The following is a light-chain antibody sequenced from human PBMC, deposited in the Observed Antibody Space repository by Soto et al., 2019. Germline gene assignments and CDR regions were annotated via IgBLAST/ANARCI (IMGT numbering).Light chain of an antibody. J-gene: IGKJ1*01. CDR3: LQLNSYPRT. CDR1: QGISSY. CDR2: GAS. Sequence: IQLTQSPSSLSASVGDRVTITCRASQGISSYLAWYQQKPGKAPNLLIYGASTLQSGVPSRFSGSGSGTDFTLTISSLQPEDFATYYCLQLNSYPRTFGQGTPVEMK. V-gene: IGKV1-9*01.